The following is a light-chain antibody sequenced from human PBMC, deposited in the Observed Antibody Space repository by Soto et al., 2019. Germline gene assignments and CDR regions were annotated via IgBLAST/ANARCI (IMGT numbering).Light chain of an antibody. CDR3: QQYSTYPLT. J-gene: IGKJ4*01. Sequence: DIQLTQSPSTLSASVGDRVTITCRASLSISNWLAWYQQKPGKAPKLLIYEAPILESGVPSRFSGSGSGTEFTLTISSLQPDDFATYYCQQYSTYPLTFGGGTKVDIK. CDR1: LSISNW. CDR2: EAP. V-gene: IGKV1-5*03.